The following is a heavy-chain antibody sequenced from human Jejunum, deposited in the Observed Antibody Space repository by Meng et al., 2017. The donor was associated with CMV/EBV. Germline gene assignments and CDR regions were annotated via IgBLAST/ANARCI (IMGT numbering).Heavy chain of an antibody. D-gene: IGHD6-19*01. Sequence: QLQLQEAGQGLVKPSETLSLTCTVSGDSLSNSRHFWGWIRQPPGKGLEWIANIDYTGTTYYNPSLKSRVTISRDTSKNQFSLKLNSVTAADTAVYYCARVPPSGNYRFDYWGQGTLVTVSS. CDR1: GDSLSNSRHF. CDR3: ARVPPSGNYRFDY. J-gene: IGHJ4*02. V-gene: IGHV4-39*07. CDR2: IDYTGTT.